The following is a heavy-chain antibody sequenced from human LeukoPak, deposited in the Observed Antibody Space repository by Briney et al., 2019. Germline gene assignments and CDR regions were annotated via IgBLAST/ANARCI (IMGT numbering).Heavy chain of an antibody. D-gene: IGHD3-3*01. J-gene: IGHJ4*02. V-gene: IGHV4-61*01. Sequence: SGPRLVNPTQTLTLTCTFSGFSLRTRKMCVSWIRQPPGKALEWLGHIYYSGSTNYNPSLKSRVTISVDTSKNQFSLKLSSVTAADTAVYYCASRSSIWSGYQDTLYYFDSWGQGTLVTV. CDR3: ASRSSIWSGYQDTLYYFDS. CDR1: GFSLRTRKMC. CDR2: IYYSGST.